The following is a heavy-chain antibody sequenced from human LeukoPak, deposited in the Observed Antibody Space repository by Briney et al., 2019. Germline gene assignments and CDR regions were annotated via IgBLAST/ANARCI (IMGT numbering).Heavy chain of an antibody. CDR1: GFTFSSYA. CDR2: IKSKTDGGTT. J-gene: IGHJ5*02. CDR3: TTLSHTIFGVVTLDP. V-gene: IGHV3-15*01. Sequence: GGSLRLSCAASGFTFSSYAMSWVRQAPGKGLEWVGRIKSKTDGGTTDYAAPVKGRFTISRDDSKNTLYLQMNSLKTEDTAVYYCTTLSHTIFGVVTLDPWGQGTLVTVSS. D-gene: IGHD3-3*01.